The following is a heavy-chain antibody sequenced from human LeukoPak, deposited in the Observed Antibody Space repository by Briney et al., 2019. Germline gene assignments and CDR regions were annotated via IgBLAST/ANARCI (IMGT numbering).Heavy chain of an antibody. Sequence: ASVKVSCKASGYTFTSYYMHWVRQAPGQGLEWMGIINPSGGSTSYAQKFQGRVTMTRDMSTSTVYMELSSLRSEDTAVYYCARELGSGYSYGYGDYYYMDVWGKGTTVTVSS. CDR3: ARELGSGYSYGYGDYYYMDV. D-gene: IGHD5-18*01. CDR1: GYTFTSYY. CDR2: INPSGGST. V-gene: IGHV1-46*01. J-gene: IGHJ6*03.